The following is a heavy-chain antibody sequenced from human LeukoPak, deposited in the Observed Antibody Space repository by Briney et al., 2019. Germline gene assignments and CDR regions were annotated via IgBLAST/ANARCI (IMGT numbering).Heavy chain of an antibody. Sequence: GGSLRLSCAASGFTVSSNYMSWVRQAPGKGLEWVSVIYSGGSTYYADSVKGRFTISRDNSKNTLYLQMNSLRTEDTAVYYCARGSVTTGPFGMDVWGQGTTVTVSS. CDR3: ARGSVTTGPFGMDV. CDR2: IYSGGST. CDR1: GFTVSSNY. V-gene: IGHV3-66*01. D-gene: IGHD5-18*01. J-gene: IGHJ6*02.